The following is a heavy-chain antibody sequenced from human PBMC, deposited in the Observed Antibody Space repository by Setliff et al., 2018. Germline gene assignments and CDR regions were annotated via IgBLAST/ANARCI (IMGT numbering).Heavy chain of an antibody. J-gene: IGHJ3*02. Sequence: PGGSLRLSCAASGFTFSASAMYWVRQASGKGLEWVGRIRSKSDSYATIYAASVRGRFTISRDDSKNTAYLQMNSLKTEDTAVYYCAAAPAGSDVFDMWGQGTMVTVSS. CDR2: IRSKSDSYAT. V-gene: IGHV3-73*01. CDR1: GFTFSASA. D-gene: IGHD6-13*01. CDR3: AAAPAGSDVFDM.